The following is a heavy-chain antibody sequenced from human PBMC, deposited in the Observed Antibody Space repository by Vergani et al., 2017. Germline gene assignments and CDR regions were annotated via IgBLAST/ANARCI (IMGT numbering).Heavy chain of an antibody. D-gene: IGHD5-24*01. V-gene: IGHV4-61*02. CDR2: IYTSGST. Sequence: QVQLQESGPGLVKPSQTLFLTCTVSGGSISSGSYYWSWIRQPAGKGLEWIGHIYTSGSTNYNPSIKSRVTISVDTSKNQFSLKLSSVTAADPAVYYCARSDVEMATNEEIFDYWGQGTLVTVSS. CDR1: GGSISSGSYY. J-gene: IGHJ4*02. CDR3: ARSDVEMATNEEIFDY.